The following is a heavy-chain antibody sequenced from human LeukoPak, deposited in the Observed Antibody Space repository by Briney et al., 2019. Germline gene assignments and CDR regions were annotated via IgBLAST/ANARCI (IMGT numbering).Heavy chain of an antibody. D-gene: IGHD1-26*01. Sequence: GGSLRLSCAASGFTFIDDWMHWVRQAPGKGLVWVSRINTDGSTTTYADSVKGRFTISRDNAKNTLYLQMNSLRVEDTAVYYCARGRGRSYHYWGQGTLVTVSS. CDR1: GFTFIDDW. CDR2: INTDGSTT. J-gene: IGHJ4*02. CDR3: ARGRGRSYHY. V-gene: IGHV3-74*01.